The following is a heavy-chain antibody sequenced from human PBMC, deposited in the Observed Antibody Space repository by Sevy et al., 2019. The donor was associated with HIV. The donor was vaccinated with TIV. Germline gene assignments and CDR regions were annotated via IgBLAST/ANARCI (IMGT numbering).Heavy chain of an antibody. J-gene: IGHJ4*02. CDR3: VRTVSGTFRYDDY. CDR1: GFVFNTYS. CDR2: INRDGGAI. Sequence: GGSLRLSCAASGFVFNTYSMNWVRQAPGTGLEWLSYINRDGGAISYADSVKGRFTISRDNAKNSLNLQMNSLRAEDTAVYYCVRTVSGTFRYDDYWGQGTLVTVSS. V-gene: IGHV3-48*01. D-gene: IGHD3-16*02.